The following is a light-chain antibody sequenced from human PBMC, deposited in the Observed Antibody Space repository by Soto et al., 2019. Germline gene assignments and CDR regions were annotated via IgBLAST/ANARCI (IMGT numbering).Light chain of an antibody. V-gene: IGLV2-8*01. CDR1: SGDVGGYDF. CDR3: SSFAGRNTWV. Sequence: QSALTQPPSASGSPGQSVTISCTGTSGDVGGYDFVSWYQQYPGKAPKLMIFEVRERPSGVPDRFSGSKSGNTASLTVSGLQADDEADYYCSSFAGRNTWVFGGGTKLTV. CDR2: EVR. J-gene: IGLJ3*02.